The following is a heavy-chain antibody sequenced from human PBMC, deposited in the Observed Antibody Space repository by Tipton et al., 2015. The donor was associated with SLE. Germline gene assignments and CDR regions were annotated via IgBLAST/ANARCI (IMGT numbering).Heavy chain of an antibody. CDR2: IYSSRIT. CDR3: ARGGYTYGHTLFDY. CDR1: GGSLSNYY. V-gene: IGHV4-4*07. J-gene: IGHJ4*02. D-gene: IGHD5-18*01. Sequence: TLSLTCTVSGGSLSNYYWTWIRQPAGKGLEYIGLIYSSRITNYHPSLKSRVTMSVDTSKTQFSLKLTSVTAADTAIYYCARGGYTYGHTLFDYWGQGTLVTVSS.